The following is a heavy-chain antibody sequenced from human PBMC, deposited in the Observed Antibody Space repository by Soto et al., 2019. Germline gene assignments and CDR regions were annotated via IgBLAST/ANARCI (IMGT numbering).Heavy chain of an antibody. D-gene: IGHD2-15*01. V-gene: IGHV5-51*01. Sequence: RGESLKISCKGSGYSFTSYWIGWVRQMPGKGLEWMGIIYPGDSDTRYSPSFQGQVTISADKSISTAYLQWSSLKASDTAMYYCAIVVVAATLFGPFDYWGQGTLVTVSS. J-gene: IGHJ4*02. CDR2: IYPGDSDT. CDR3: AIVVVAATLFGPFDY. CDR1: GYSFTSYW.